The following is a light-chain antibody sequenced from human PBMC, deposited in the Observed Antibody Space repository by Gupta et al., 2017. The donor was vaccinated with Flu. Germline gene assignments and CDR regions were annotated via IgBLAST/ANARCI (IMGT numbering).Light chain of an antibody. J-gene: IGKJ1*01. CDR1: QGISTH. CDR2: DAS. V-gene: IGKV1-9*01. Sequence: PSFLSASVGDRVTITCRASQGISTHLAWYQQKPGKAPKLLVYDASTLQGGLPSRFSGSGSGTEFTLTLSSLQPEDFATYYCQQLDNYPRTFGQGTRVEIK. CDR3: QQLDNYPRT.